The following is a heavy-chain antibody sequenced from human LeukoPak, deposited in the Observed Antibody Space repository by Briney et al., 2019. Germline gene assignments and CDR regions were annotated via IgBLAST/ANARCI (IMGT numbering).Heavy chain of an antibody. CDR3: AGGRGWATSYYFDY. D-gene: IGHD1-26*01. CDR1: GGSISSYY. Sequence: PSETLSLTCTVSGGSISSYYWSWIRQPPGKGLEWIGFIFYSGTTNYNPSLKSRVTISVDTSKNQFSLKLSSVTAADTAVYYCAGGRGWATSYYFDYWGQGTLVTVSS. CDR2: IFYSGTT. J-gene: IGHJ4*02. V-gene: IGHV4-59*01.